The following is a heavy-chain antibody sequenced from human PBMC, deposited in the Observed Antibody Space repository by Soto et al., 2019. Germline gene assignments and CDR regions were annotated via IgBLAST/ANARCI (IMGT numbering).Heavy chain of an antibody. J-gene: IGHJ4*02. CDR3: ARLYCSGGSCYFRYYFDY. CDR2: IYYSGST. V-gene: IGHV4-39*01. Sequence: QLQLQESGPGLVKPSETLSLTCTVSGGSISSSSYYWGWIRQPPGKGLEWIGSIYYSGSTYYNPSLKSGVIISVDTSKNQFSLKLSSVTAADTAVYYCARLYCSGGSCYFRYYFDYWGQGTLVTVSS. D-gene: IGHD2-15*01. CDR1: GGSISSSSYY.